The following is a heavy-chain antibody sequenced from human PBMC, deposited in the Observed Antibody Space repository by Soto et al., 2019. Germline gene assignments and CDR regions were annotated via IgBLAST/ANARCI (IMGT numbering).Heavy chain of an antibody. J-gene: IGHJ3*02. V-gene: IGHV1-18*01. D-gene: IGHD3-22*01. CDR1: GYTFTSYG. CDR2: ISAYNGNT. Sequence: GASVKVSCKASGYTFTSYGISWVRQAPGQGLEWMGWISAYNGNTNYAQKLQGRVTMTTDTSTSTAYMELRSLRSDDTAVYYCARDRGDSSGYYLDAFDIWGQGTMVTVSS. CDR3: ARDRGDSSGYYLDAFDI.